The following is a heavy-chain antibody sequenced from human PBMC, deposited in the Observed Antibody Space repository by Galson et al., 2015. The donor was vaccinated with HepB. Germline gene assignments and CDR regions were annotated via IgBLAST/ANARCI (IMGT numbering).Heavy chain of an antibody. CDR3: ASRNEWEPRLFDY. CDR1: GGSISSSNW. CDR2: IYHSGST. J-gene: IGHJ4*02. D-gene: IGHD1-26*01. V-gene: IGHV4-4*02. Sequence: SETLSLTCAVSGGSISSSNWWSWVRQPPGKGLEWIGEIYHSGSTNYNPSLKSRVTISVDKSKNQFSLKLSSVTAADTAVYYCASRNEWEPRLFDYWGQGTLVTVSS.